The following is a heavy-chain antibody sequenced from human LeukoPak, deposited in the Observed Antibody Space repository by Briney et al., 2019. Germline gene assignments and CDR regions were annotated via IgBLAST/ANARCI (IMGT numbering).Heavy chain of an antibody. CDR2: INPNSGST. Sequence: ASVKVSCKASGYTFTGYYMHWVRQAPGQGLEWMGWINPNSGSTNYAQKFQGRVTMTRDTSISTAYMELSRLRSDDTAVYYCARAPYDFWSGYEGFDPWGQGTLVTVSS. CDR1: GYTFTGYY. CDR3: ARAPYDFWSGYEGFDP. J-gene: IGHJ5*02. D-gene: IGHD3-3*01. V-gene: IGHV1-2*02.